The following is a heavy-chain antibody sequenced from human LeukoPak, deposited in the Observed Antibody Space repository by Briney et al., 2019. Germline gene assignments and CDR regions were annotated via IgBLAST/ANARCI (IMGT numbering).Heavy chain of an antibody. CDR2: IYYSGST. D-gene: IGHD1-7*01. CDR3: ARYHRNSPTYFDS. V-gene: IGHV4-31*03. J-gene: IGHJ4*02. Sequence: SQTLSLTCTVSGGSISSGGYYWSWIRQHPGKGLEWIGYIYYSGSTYYNPSLKSRVTISVDTSKNQFSLNLSSVTAADTAVYYCARYHRNSPTYFDSWGQGTLVTVSS. CDR1: GGSISSGGYY.